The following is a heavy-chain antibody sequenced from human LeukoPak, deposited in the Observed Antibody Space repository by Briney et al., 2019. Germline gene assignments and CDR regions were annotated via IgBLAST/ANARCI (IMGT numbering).Heavy chain of an antibody. D-gene: IGHD5-12*01. Sequence: KASETLSLTCAVYGGSFSGYYWSWIRQPPGKGLEWIGEINYSGSTNYNPSLTSRVTISVDTSKNQFSLKLSSVTAADTAVYYCARVYSGSPRGVWYFDYWGQGTLVTVSS. CDR3: ARVYSGSPRGVWYFDY. J-gene: IGHJ4*02. CDR2: INYSGST. V-gene: IGHV4-34*01. CDR1: GGSFSGYY.